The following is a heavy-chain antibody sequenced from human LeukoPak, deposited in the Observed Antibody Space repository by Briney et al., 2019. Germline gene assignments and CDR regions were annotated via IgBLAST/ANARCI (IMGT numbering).Heavy chain of an antibody. Sequence: GGSLRLSSAASGSTFSSYSMNWLRQAPGKGLEWPSSISSSSSDIYYADSVKGRFTISRDNAKNSLYLQMNSLRAEDTAVYYCARVRGDDDYGDSVYYFDYWGQGTLVTVSS. CDR1: GSTFSSYS. D-gene: IGHD4-17*01. V-gene: IGHV3-21*01. CDR2: ISSSSSDI. J-gene: IGHJ4*02. CDR3: ARVRGDDDYGDSVYYFDY.